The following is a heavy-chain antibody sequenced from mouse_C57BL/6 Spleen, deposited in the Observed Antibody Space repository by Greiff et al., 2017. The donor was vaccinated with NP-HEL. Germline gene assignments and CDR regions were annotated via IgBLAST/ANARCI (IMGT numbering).Heavy chain of an antibody. V-gene: IGHV1-80*01. D-gene: IGHD1-1*01. CDR2: IYPGDGDT. CDR3: ARSTVDWYFDV. CDR1: GYAFSSYW. J-gene: IGHJ1*03. Sequence: VQLQQSGAELVKPGASVKISCKASGYAFSSYWMNWVKQRPGKGLEWIGQIYPGDGDTNYNGKFTGKATLTADKSSSTAYMQLSSLTSEDSSVYFCARSTVDWYFDVWGTGTTVTVSS.